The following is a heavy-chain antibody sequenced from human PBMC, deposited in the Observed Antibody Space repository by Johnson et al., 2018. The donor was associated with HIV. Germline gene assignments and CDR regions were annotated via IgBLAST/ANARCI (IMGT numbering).Heavy chain of an antibody. Sequence: QVQLMESGGGVVHPGGSLRLSCAASGFTFSNYGMHWVRQAPGKGLEWVAVISYDGKDKYYADSVKGRFTSSRDNSENTLYLQMNSLRAEDTAVYYCARAPSDYSNYVNDAFDIWGQGALVTVSS. D-gene: IGHD4-11*01. CDR3: ARAPSDYSNYVNDAFDI. V-gene: IGHV3-30*19. J-gene: IGHJ3*02. CDR2: ISYDGKDK. CDR1: GFTFSNYG.